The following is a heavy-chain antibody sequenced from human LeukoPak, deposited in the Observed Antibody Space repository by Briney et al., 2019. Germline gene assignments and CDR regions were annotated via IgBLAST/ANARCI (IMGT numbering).Heavy chain of an antibody. CDR3: ARDSIDYYYYMDV. CDR2: ISYDGSNK. CDR1: GFTFSSYA. Sequence: GGSLRLSCAASGFTFSSYAMHWVRQAPGKGLEWVAVISYDGSNKYYADSVKGRFTISRDNSKNTLYLQMNSLRAEDTAVYYCARDSIDYYYYMDVWGKETTVTVSS. D-gene: IGHD2-21*01. J-gene: IGHJ6*03. V-gene: IGHV3-30-3*01.